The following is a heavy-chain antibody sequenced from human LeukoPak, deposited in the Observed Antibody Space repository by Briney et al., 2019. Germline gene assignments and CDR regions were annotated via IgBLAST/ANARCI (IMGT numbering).Heavy chain of an antibody. V-gene: IGHV3-74*01. J-gene: IGHJ4*02. CDR2: INSDGSST. CDR3: ARDPSKWELPVDY. D-gene: IGHD1-26*01. Sequence: PGGSLRLSCAASGFTFSSSWMHWVRQAPGKGLVWVSRINSDGSSTTNADSVKGRFTISRDNTKNTLFLQMNSLRAEDTAVYYCARDPSKWELPVDYWGQGTLVTVSS. CDR1: GFTFSSSW.